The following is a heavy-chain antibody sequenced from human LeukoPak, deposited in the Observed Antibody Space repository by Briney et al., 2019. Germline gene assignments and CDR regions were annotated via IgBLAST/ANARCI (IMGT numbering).Heavy chain of an antibody. Sequence: GGSLRLSCAASGFIFSSYSMNWVRQAPGKGLEWVSSISSSSSYIYYADSVKGRFTISRDNAKNSLYLQMNSLRAEDTAVYYCARAQRSYYYDSSGYYRPAYYFDYWGQGTLVTVSS. CDR1: GFIFSSYS. V-gene: IGHV3-21*01. CDR3: ARAQRSYYYDSSGYYRPAYYFDY. J-gene: IGHJ4*02. CDR2: ISSSSSYI. D-gene: IGHD3-22*01.